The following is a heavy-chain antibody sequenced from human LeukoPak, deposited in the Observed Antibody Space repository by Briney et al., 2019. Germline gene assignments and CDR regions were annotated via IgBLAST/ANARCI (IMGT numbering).Heavy chain of an antibody. CDR1: GFIFSNYG. Sequence: QAGGSLRLSCAASGFIFSNYGMNWVRQAPGKGLEWVSAISSSGGSTYYADSVKGRFTISRDNSKNTLYLQMNSLRAEDTAVYYCAKVVRGVIPKGYTDYWGQGTLVTVSS. CDR2: ISSSGGST. D-gene: IGHD3-10*01. V-gene: IGHV3-23*01. J-gene: IGHJ4*02. CDR3: AKVVRGVIPKGYTDY.